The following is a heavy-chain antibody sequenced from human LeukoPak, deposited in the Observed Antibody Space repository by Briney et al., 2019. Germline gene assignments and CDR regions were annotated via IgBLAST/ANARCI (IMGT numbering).Heavy chain of an antibody. CDR1: EFTFSSHS. D-gene: IGHD2-2*01. J-gene: IGHJ3*02. V-gene: IGHV3-21*01. CDR3: ARSLKVSAALDVFGI. Sequence: PGGSLRLSCAASEFTFSSHSMNWVRQAPGKGLEWVSSISRSGGSIYYADSLKGRFTISRDNAKNSLYLQMNSLRAEDTAVYFCARSLKVSAALDVFGIWGQGTMVTVSS. CDR2: ISRSGGSI.